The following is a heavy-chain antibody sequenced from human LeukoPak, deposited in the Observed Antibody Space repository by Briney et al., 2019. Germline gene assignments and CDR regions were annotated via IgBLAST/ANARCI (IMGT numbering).Heavy chain of an antibody. J-gene: IGHJ6*03. CDR1: GNSISSGYY. D-gene: IGHD5-12*01. CDR2: ISHSGST. Sequence: SETLSLTCSVSGNSISSGYYWGWIRQPPGKGLKWIGSISHSGSTYYNPSLKSRVTISVDTSKNQVSLKLGSVTAADTAVYYCARTTEGYAGGPGYSYYYYMDVWGKGTTVTISS. V-gene: IGHV4-38-2*01. CDR3: ARTTEGYAGGPGYSYYYYMDV.